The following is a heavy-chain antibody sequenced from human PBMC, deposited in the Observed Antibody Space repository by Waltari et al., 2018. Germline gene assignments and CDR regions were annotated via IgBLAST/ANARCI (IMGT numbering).Heavy chain of an antibody. CDR3: ARDTLSRGRIEGAFDI. CDR2: IYAGGNT. D-gene: IGHD2-15*01. CDR1: GFSVSRAY. Sequence: EVQLVESGGGLIQPGGSLRLSCAASGFSVSRAYMTWIRQAPGKGLEYVSVIYAGGNTFYVDSVKGRFTISRDNSKDTLYLQMNNLRAEDTAIYYCARDTLSRGRIEGAFDIWGQGTMVTVSS. J-gene: IGHJ3*02. V-gene: IGHV3-53*01.